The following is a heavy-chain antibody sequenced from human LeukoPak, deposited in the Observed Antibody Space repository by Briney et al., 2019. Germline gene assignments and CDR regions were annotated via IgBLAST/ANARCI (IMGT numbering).Heavy chain of an antibody. CDR3: AKDGTAYSSGWYYFDY. V-gene: IGHV3-30*02. D-gene: IGHD6-19*01. CDR2: IRYGTDNK. CDR1: GFPFGSYG. J-gene: IGHJ4*02. Sequence: GGSLRLSXAASGFPFGSYGMHWVRQAPGKGLEWIAFIRYGTDNKYYADSVKGRFTISRDNSKNTLYLQMNSLRAEDTAVYYCAKDGTAYSSGWYYFDYWGQGTLVTVSS.